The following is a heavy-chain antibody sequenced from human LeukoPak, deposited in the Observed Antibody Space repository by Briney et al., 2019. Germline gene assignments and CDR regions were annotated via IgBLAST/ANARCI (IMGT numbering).Heavy chain of an antibody. D-gene: IGHD6-6*01. CDR3: ARGRSSSFPAAINHFDY. CDR1: GYSISSGYY. J-gene: IGHJ4*02. CDR2: IYHSGST. Sequence: PSETLSLTCTVSGYSISSGYYWGWIRQPPGKGLERIGSIYHSGSTYYNPSLKSRVTISVDTSKNQFSLKLSSVTAADTAVYYCARGRSSSFPAAINHFDYWGQGTLVTVSS. V-gene: IGHV4-38-2*02.